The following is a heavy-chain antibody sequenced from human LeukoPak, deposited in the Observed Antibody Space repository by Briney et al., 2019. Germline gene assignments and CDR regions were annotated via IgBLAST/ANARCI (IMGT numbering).Heavy chain of an antibody. D-gene: IGHD2-15*01. V-gene: IGHV3-33*01. CDR2: IWYDGNNK. Sequence: GGSLRLSCAASGFAFSSFGMHWVRQAPGKRLEWVAVIWYDGNNKYYADSVKGRFTISRDTSKNTLYLQMSSLRAEDTAVYYCARESPSAKWFDPWGQGTLVTVSS. CDR1: GFAFSSFG. CDR3: ARESPSAKWFDP. J-gene: IGHJ5*02.